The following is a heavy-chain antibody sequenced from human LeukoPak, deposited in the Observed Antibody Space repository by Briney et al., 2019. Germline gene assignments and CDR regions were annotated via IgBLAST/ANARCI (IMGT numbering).Heavy chain of an antibody. CDR1: GFTFSSYA. CDR2: ISSNGGST. CDR3: ARAGKEGYYDFWSGYLNYYYYYMDV. D-gene: IGHD3-3*01. J-gene: IGHJ6*03. Sequence: GGSLRLSCAASGFTFSSYAMHWVRQAPGKGLEYVSAISSNGGSTYYANSVKGRFTISRDNSKNTLYLQMGSLRAEDMAVYYCARAGKEGYYDFWSGYLNYYYYYMDVWGKGTTVTVSS. V-gene: IGHV3-64*01.